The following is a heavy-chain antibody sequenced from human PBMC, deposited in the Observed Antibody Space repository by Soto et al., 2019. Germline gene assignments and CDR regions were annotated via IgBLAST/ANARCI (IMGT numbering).Heavy chain of an antibody. CDR3: ARDIVLMVYAIDWFDP. Sequence: SQTLSLTCAISGDSVSSNSAAWNWIRQSPSRGLEWLGRTYYRSKWYNDYAVSVKSRITINSDTSKNQFSLQLNSVTPEDTAVYYCARDIVLMVYAIDWFDPWGQGTLVTVSS. CDR2: TYYRSKWYN. V-gene: IGHV6-1*01. CDR1: GDSVSSNSAA. D-gene: IGHD2-8*01. J-gene: IGHJ5*02.